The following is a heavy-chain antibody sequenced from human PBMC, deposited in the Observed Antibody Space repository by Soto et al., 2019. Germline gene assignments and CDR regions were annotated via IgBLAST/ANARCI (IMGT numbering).Heavy chain of an antibody. V-gene: IGHV4-31*01. CDR3: ARYPYYDSSGYSH. CDR1: GGSISSGGYY. J-gene: IGHJ4*02. Sequence: PSETLSLTCTVSGGSISSGGYYWSWIRQHPGKGLEWIGYIYNSGSTYYNPSLKSQVTISVDTSKNQFSLKLSSVTAADTAVYYCARYPYYDSSGYSHWGQGTLVTVSS. CDR2: IYNSGST. D-gene: IGHD3-22*01.